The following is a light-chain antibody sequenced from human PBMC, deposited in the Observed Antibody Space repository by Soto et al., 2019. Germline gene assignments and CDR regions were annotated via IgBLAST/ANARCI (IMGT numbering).Light chain of an antibody. CDR3: QQYGSSPPSWT. CDR2: DAS. Sequence: ENVLTQSPGTLSLSPGERATLSCRASQSVSSSYLAWSQQKPGQPPSLLIFDASNRATGIPDRFSGSGSGTEFTLTISSLEAEDFAGYYCQQYGSSPPSWTFGPGTKVEIK. V-gene: IGKV3-20*01. CDR1: QSVSSSY. J-gene: IGKJ1*01.